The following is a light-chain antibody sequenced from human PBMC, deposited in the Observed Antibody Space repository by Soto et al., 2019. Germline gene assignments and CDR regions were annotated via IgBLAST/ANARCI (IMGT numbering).Light chain of an antibody. J-gene: IGLJ1*01. V-gene: IGLV2-14*01. Sequence: SALTEPASVSGSPGQSITISCTGTSSDVGGYNYVSWYQQHPGKAPKLMIYDVSDRPSGVSNRFSGSKSGNTASLTISGLQAEDEADYSCSSYTRALYVSVPGTKVPVL. CDR1: SSDVGGYNY. CDR2: DVS. CDR3: SSYTRALYV.